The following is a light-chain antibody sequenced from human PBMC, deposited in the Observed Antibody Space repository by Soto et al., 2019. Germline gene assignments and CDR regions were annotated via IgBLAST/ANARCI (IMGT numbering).Light chain of an antibody. Sequence: QSALTQPASVSGSPGQSITISCTGSDVGAYRYVSWYQQHPGKAPRLMIYDVSNRPSGVSDRFSGSKSGNTASLTISGLQPEDEAYFFCSSYTGGNARVVFGRGTKVTVL. CDR1: SDVGAYRY. CDR2: DVS. CDR3: SSYTGGNARVV. J-gene: IGLJ2*01. V-gene: IGLV2-14*01.